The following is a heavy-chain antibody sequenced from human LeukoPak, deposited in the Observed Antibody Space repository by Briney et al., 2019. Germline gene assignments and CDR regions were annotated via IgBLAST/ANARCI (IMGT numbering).Heavy chain of an antibody. Sequence: SETQSLTCTVSGYSISSGYYWGWIRQPPGKGLEWIGSIYHSGSTYYNPSLKSRVTISVDTSKNQFSLKLSSVTAADTAVYYCASSIPHCSSTSCYSGAYYYYYMDVWGKGTTVTVSS. J-gene: IGHJ6*03. D-gene: IGHD2-2*01. CDR1: GYSISSGYY. V-gene: IGHV4-38-2*02. CDR3: ASSIPHCSSTSCYSGAYYYYYMDV. CDR2: IYHSGST.